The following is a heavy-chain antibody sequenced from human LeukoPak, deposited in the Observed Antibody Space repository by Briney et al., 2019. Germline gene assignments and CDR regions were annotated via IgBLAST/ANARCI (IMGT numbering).Heavy chain of an antibody. J-gene: IGHJ6*03. CDR1: GFNFSDYG. CDR3: AKSRNFYYYFMEV. Sequence: GGPLRLSCAASGFNFSDYGMIWVRQAPGKGLEWVSGISGRDYSDHADSVKGRFTISRDNSKNTLYLQMNSLRAEDTALYYCAKSRNFYYYFMEVSGRGTKVTISS. V-gene: IGHV3-23*01. CDR2: ISGRDYS.